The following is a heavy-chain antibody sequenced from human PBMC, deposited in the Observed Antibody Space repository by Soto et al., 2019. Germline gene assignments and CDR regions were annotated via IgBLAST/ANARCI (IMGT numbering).Heavy chain of an antibody. J-gene: IGHJ4*02. CDR1: GYSFTSYW. V-gene: IGHV5-10-1*01. D-gene: IGHD3-10*01. CDR2: IDPSDSYT. Sequence: GESLKISCKGSGYSFTSYWITWVRQTPGKGLEWMGMIDPSDSYTNYSPSFQGHVTISADKSISTAYLHWSSLKASDSAMYYCARHEYYGSGRTPFDYWGQGTLVTVSS. CDR3: ARHEYYGSGRTPFDY.